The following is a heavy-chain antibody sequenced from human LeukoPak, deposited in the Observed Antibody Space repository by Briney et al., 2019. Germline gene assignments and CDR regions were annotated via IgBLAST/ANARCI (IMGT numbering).Heavy chain of an antibody. CDR2: ISTYNRNT. J-gene: IGHJ4*02. CDR1: GYNFHRYG. CDR3: ARDSPVLGGRLVIY. V-gene: IGHV1-18*01. D-gene: IGHD3-9*01. Sequence: ASVKVSCKASGYNFHRYGINWVRQAPGQGLEWMGWISTYNRNTNYAQKFQGRVTMTRDTSISTAYMELSRLRSDDTAVYYCARDSPVLGGRLVIYWGQGTLVTVSS.